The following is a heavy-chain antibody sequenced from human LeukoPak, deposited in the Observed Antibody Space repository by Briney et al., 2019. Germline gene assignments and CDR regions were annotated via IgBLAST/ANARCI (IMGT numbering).Heavy chain of an antibody. D-gene: IGHD6-13*01. Sequence: TSETLSLTCTVSGYSISSGYYWGWIRQPPGKGLEWIGSIYHSGSTYYNPSLKSRVTISVDTSKNQFSLKVSSVTAADTAVYYCARSMVLIAAAGKGFDYWGQGTLVTVSS. J-gene: IGHJ4*02. V-gene: IGHV4-38-2*02. CDR1: GYSISSGYY. CDR2: IYHSGST. CDR3: ARSMVLIAAAGKGFDY.